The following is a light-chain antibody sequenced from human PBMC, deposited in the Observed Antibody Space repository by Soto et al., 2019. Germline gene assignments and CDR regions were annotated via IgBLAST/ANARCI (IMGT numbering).Light chain of an antibody. J-gene: IGKJ4*01. CDR2: GAS. Sequence: EIVVTQSPGTLSLSPGERATLSCRASQSVSSNFLAWYQQKPGQAPRLLIYGASSRATGIPDRFSGSGSGTDFTLTISRLEPEDVAVYYCQQYDSSPLTFGGGTKVEIK. CDR3: QQYDSSPLT. CDR1: QSVSSNF. V-gene: IGKV3-20*01.